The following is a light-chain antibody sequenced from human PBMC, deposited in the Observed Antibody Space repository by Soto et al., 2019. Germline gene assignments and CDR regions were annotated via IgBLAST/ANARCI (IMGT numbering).Light chain of an antibody. CDR3: QQYGSSPPYT. CDR2: GAS. CDR1: QSVSSNN. J-gene: IGKJ2*01. Sequence: EIVLTQSPGTLSLSPGEGATLSCRASQSVSSNNLAWYQQKPGRAPRLLIFGASNRASDIPHRFSGSGSGTDFTLTISRLESEDFAVYYCQQYGSSPPYTFGQGTKLESK. V-gene: IGKV3-20*01.